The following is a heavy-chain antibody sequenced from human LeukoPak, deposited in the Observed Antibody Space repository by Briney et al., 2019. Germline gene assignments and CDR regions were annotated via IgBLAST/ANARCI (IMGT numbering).Heavy chain of an antibody. V-gene: IGHV3-7*01. J-gene: IGHJ4*02. CDR1: GFPLSSYA. CDR3: ARDGCSGSSCYSDY. CDR2: IKQDGSEK. D-gene: IGHD2-15*01. Sequence: GGSLRLSCAASGFPLSSYAMSWVRQAPGKGLEWVANIKQDGSEKYYVDSVKGRFTISRDNAKNSLYLQMNSLRAEDTAVYYCARDGCSGSSCYSDYWGQGTLVTVSP.